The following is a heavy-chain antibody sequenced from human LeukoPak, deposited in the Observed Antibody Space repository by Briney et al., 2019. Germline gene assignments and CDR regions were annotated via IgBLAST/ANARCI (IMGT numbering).Heavy chain of an antibody. CDR2: IKQDGSEK. CDR3: ARATHSSSWNPFDY. J-gene: IGHJ4*02. D-gene: IGHD6-13*01. V-gene: IGHV3-7*01. CDR1: GFTFSSYW. Sequence: TGGSLRLSCAASGFTFSSYWMSWVRQAPGKGLEWVANIKQDGSEKYYVDSVKGRFTISRDNAKNSLYLQMNSLRAEDTAVYYCARATHSSSWNPFDYWGQGTLVTVSS.